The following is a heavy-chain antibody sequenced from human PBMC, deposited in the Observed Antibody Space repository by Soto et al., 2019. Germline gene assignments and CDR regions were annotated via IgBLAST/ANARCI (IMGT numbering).Heavy chain of an antibody. Sequence: GGSLRLSCAASGFIFSNACINWVRQAPGKGLEWVGRVKSKTDGGTTDFAAPVKGRFAISRDDSKNMVYLEMNSLKTEVTAIYYCTTDSYVTNIIVRFDYWGHGTLVTVSS. CDR2: VKSKTDGGTT. J-gene: IGHJ4*01. CDR3: TTDSYVTNIIVRFDY. V-gene: IGHV3-15*07. CDR1: GFIFSNAC. D-gene: IGHD4-17*01.